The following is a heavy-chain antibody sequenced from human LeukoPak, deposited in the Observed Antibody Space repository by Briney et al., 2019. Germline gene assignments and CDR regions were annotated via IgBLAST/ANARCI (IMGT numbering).Heavy chain of an antibody. CDR3: ARDEGLRHWYFDL. CDR1: GYTFTSYY. CDR2: INPSGGST. D-gene: IGHD4-17*01. Sequence: ASVKVSCKASGYTFTSYYMYWVRQAPGQGLEWMGIINPSGGSTSYAQKFQGRVTMTRDTSTSTVYMELSSLRSEDTAVYYCARDEGLRHWYFDLWGRGTLVTVSS. V-gene: IGHV1-46*01. J-gene: IGHJ2*01.